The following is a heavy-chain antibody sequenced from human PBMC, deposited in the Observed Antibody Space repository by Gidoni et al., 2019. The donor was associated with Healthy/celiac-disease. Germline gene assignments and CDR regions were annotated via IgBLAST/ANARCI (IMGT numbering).Heavy chain of an antibody. D-gene: IGHD3-22*01. V-gene: IGHV4-39*01. CDR2: IYYSGST. J-gene: IGHJ3*02. CDR1: GGSISSRSYY. CDR3: ARHSSYDSSGYYWGAFDI. Sequence: QLQLQESGPGLVKPSETLSLTCTVSGGSISSRSYYWGWIRQPPGKGLELIGSIYYSGSTYYNPSLKSRVTISVDTPKNQFSLKLSSVTAADTAVYYCARHSSYDSSGYYWGAFDIWGQGTMVTVSS.